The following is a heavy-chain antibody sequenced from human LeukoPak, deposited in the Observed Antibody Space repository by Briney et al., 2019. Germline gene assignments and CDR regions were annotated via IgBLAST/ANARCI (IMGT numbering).Heavy chain of an antibody. Sequence: PSETLSLTCTVSGGSISSYYWSWIRQPPGKGLEWIGYIYYSGSTNYNPSLKGRVTISEDTSKNQFSLKLSSVTAADTAVYYCARATWLPVGLYYYDSSGYYYYFDYWGQGTLVTVSS. CDR3: ARATWLPVGLYYYDSSGYYYYFDY. D-gene: IGHD3-22*01. CDR1: GGSISSYY. CDR2: IYYSGST. V-gene: IGHV4-59*01. J-gene: IGHJ4*02.